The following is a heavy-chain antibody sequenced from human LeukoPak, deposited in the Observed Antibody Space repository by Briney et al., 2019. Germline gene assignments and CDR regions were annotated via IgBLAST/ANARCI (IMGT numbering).Heavy chain of an antibody. CDR1: GGSISSYY. CDR3: ARETMITFGGVQTPVFDY. J-gene: IGHJ4*01. D-gene: IGHD3-16*01. Sequence: SETLSLTCTVSGGSISSYYWSWIRQPPGKGLEWIAYIYYSGSTNYNLSLKSRVTISVDTSKNQFSLKLSSVTAADTAVYYCARETMITFGGVQTPVFDYWGHGTLVTVSS. CDR2: IYYSGST. V-gene: IGHV4-59*12.